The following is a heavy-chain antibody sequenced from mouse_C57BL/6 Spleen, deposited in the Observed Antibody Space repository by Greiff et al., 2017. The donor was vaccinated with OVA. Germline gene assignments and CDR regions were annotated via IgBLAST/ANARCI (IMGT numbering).Heavy chain of an antibody. CDR2: IDPETGGT. D-gene: IGHD4-1*01. CDR3: TRSDLGRFAY. CDR1: GYTFTDYE. V-gene: IGHV1-15*01. Sequence: VQLQQSGAELVRPGASVTLSCKASGYTFTDYEMHWVKQTPVHGLEWIGAIDPETGGTAYNQKFKGKAILTADKSSSTAYMELRSLPSEDSAVYYCTRSDLGRFAYWGQGTLVTVSA. J-gene: IGHJ3*01.